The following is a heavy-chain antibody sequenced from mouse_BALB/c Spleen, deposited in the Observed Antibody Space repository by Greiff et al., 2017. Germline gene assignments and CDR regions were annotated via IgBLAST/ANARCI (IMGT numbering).Heavy chain of an antibody. D-gene: IGHD1-1*01. Sequence: EVQLVESGGGLVQPGGSLRLSCATSGFTFTDYYMSWVRQPPGKALEWLGFIRNKANGYTTEYSASVKGRFTISRDNSQSILYLQMNTLRAEDSATYYCARDRTVVAPFDYWGQGTTLTVSS. CDR2: IRNKANGYTT. CDR3: ARDRTVVAPFDY. V-gene: IGHV7-3*02. J-gene: IGHJ2*01. CDR1: GFTFTDYY.